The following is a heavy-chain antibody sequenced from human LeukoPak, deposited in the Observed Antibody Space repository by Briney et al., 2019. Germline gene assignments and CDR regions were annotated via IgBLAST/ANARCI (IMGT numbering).Heavy chain of an antibody. CDR2: IYDSGHT. CDR1: GGSISPYY. V-gene: IGHV4-59*01. J-gene: IGHJ4*02. CDR3: ARGVSTGN. D-gene: IGHD3-9*01. Sequence: SETLSLTCTVSGGSISPYYWTWIRQPPGKGLEWIGYIYDSGHTSYNPSLRSRVTISVDTPKNHFSLNLSSVTAADTAVYYRARGVSTGNWGQGTLVTVSS.